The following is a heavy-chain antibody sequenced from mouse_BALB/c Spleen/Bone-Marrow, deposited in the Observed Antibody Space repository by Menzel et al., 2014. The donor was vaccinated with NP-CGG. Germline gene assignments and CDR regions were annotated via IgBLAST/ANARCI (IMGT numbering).Heavy chain of an antibody. J-gene: IGHJ2*01. CDR2: ISSGGST. V-gene: IGHV5-6-5*01. CDR1: GFTFSSYA. CDR3: ARGIDY. Sequence: DVKLVESGGGLVKPGGSLKLSCAASGFTFSSYAVSWVRQTPEKRLEWVASISSGGSTYYPDSVKGRFTISRDNARNILYLQMSSLRSEDTAMYYCARGIDYWGQGTTLTVSS.